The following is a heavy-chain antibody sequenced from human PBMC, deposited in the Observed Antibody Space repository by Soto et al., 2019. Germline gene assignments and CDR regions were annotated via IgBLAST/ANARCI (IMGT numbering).Heavy chain of an antibody. J-gene: IGHJ4*02. CDR2: IRNDGTVR. V-gene: IGHV3-33*01. D-gene: IGHD3-3*01. CDR3: ASKTIDDFDY. Sequence: PGGSLRLSCAASGFTFRSYDMHWVRQAPGQGLEWVAVIRNDGTVRNYADSVKGRFAISRDNSKNKLYLEMNSLRAEDTALYYCASKTIDDFDYWGQGTLVTVSS. CDR1: GFTFRSYD.